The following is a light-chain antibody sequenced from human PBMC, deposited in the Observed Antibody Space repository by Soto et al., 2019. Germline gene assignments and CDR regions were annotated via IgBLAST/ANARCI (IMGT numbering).Light chain of an antibody. J-gene: IGKJ1*01. V-gene: IGKV1-17*01. CDR1: QGIRND. Sequence: DIQMTQSPSSLSASVGDRVTITCRASQGIRNDLLGWYQQKPGKAPKCLIYVVSSLQSGVPSRFSGSGSWTEFTLTISRLQPEDFANYYCLQHDTSPLTFGQGTKVEIK. CDR3: LQHDTSPLT. CDR2: VVS.